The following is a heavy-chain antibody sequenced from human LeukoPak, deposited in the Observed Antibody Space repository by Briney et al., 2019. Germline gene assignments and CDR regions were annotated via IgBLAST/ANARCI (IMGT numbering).Heavy chain of an antibody. Sequence: PSQTLSLTCTVSGGSISRGDYYWSWIRQPPGEGLEWIGYMYYSGSTYYNPSLKSRVTISLDTSKNQFSLKLSSVTAADTAVYYCARPYYYDSRVDPWGQGTLVTVSS. CDR3: ARPYYYDSRVDP. V-gene: IGHV4-30-4*01. CDR2: MYYSGST. J-gene: IGHJ5*02. D-gene: IGHD3-22*01. CDR1: GGSISRGDYY.